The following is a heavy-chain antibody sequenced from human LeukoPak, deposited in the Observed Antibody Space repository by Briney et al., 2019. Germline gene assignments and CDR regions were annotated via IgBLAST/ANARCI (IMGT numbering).Heavy chain of an antibody. J-gene: IGHJ4*02. V-gene: IGHV3-20*04. Sequence: EESLRLSCAASGFTFDDYGMSWVRQAPGKGLEWVSGINWNGGSTGYADSVKGRFTISRDNAKNSLYLQMNSLRAEDTALYYCARDSTANYYDSSGPRMDVDYWGQGTLVTVSS. CDR2: INWNGGST. CDR3: ARDSTANYYDSSGPRMDVDY. CDR1: GFTFDDYG. D-gene: IGHD3-22*01.